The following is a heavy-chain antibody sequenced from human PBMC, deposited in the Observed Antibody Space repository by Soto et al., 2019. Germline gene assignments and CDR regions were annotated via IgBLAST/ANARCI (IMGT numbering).Heavy chain of an antibody. J-gene: IGHJ4*01. CDR1: GLSVGNNY. CDR2: IYSGSTT. D-gene: IGHD3-10*01. Sequence: EVQLVESGGGVVQPGGSLRLSCAASGLSVGNNYMSWVRQAPGKGLEWVSVIYSGSTTHYADSVKGRFSISRDSSRNTVYLQMNSLRVEDTAVYYCARGYWVQGYGAGTYFDDWGHGTLVTVSS. CDR3: ARGYWVQGYGAGTYFDD. V-gene: IGHV3-66*01.